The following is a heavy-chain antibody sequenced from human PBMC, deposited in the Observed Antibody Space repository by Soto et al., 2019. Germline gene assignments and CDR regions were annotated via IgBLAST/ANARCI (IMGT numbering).Heavy chain of an antibody. CDR1: GGTFSSYA. V-gene: IGHV1-69*12. CDR2: IIPIFGTA. Sequence: QVQLVQSGAEVKKPGSSVKVSCKASGGTFSSYAISWVRQAPGQGLEWMGGIIPIFGTANYAQKFQGRVTITADESTSTAYMELSSLRSEDTAVYYCARDLTPIVTRIRTNWFDPWGQGTLVTVSS. J-gene: IGHJ5*02. D-gene: IGHD2-15*01. CDR3: ARDLTPIVTRIRTNWFDP.